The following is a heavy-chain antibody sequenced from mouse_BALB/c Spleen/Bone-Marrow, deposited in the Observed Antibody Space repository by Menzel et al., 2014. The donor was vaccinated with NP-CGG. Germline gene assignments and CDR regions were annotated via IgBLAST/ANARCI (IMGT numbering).Heavy chain of an antibody. CDR2: INPSTGYT. Sequence: QVQLQQSGAELAKPGASVKMSCKASGYTFTSYWMHWVKQRPGQGLEWIGYINPSTGYTEYNQKFKDKATLTADKSSSTAYMQLSSLTSEDSAVYYCARSYYGYLYYFDYWGQGTTPTVSS. J-gene: IGHJ2*01. D-gene: IGHD1-2*01. CDR1: GYTFTSYW. CDR3: ARSYYGYLYYFDY. V-gene: IGHV1-7*01.